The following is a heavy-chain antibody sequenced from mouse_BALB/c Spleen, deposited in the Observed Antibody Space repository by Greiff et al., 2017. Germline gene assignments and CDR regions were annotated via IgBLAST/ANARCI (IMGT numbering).Heavy chain of an antibody. Sequence: EVQLQQSGTVLARPGASVKMSCKASGYTFTSYWMHWVKQRPGQGLEWIGAIYPGNSDTSYNQKFKGKAKLTAVTSTSTAYMELSSLTNEDSAVYYCTRLGDYDAWFAYWGQGTLVTVSA. CDR3: TRLGDYDAWFAY. D-gene: IGHD2-4*01. CDR1: GYTFTSYW. V-gene: IGHV1-5*01. J-gene: IGHJ3*01. CDR2: IYPGNSDT.